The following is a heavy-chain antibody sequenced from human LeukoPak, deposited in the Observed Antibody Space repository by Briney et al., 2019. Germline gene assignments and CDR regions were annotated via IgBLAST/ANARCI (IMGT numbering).Heavy chain of an antibody. CDR1: EFSFSYFA. D-gene: IGHD3-10*02. CDR2: ISSSSRTT. J-gene: IGHJ6*04. CDR3: AELGITMIGGV. Sequence: GGSLRLSCAASEFSFSYFAINWVRQAPGKGLEWVSYISSSSRTTYYADSVKGRFTISRDNAKNSLYLQMNSLRAEDTAVYYCAELGITMIGGVWGKGTTVTISS. V-gene: IGHV3-48*04.